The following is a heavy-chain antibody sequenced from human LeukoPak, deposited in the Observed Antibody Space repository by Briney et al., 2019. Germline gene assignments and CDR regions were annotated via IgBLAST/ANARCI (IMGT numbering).Heavy chain of an antibody. CDR1: GGSFSGYY. J-gene: IGHJ4*02. CDR3: ATRVVAAAAPDY. V-gene: IGHV4-34*01. Sequence: PSETLSLTCAVYGGSFSGYYWSWIRQPPGKGLEWIGEINHSGSTNYNPSLKSRVTISVDTSKNQFSLKLSSVTAADTAVYYCATRVVAAAAPDYWGPGTPVTVSS. D-gene: IGHD6-13*01. CDR2: INHSGST.